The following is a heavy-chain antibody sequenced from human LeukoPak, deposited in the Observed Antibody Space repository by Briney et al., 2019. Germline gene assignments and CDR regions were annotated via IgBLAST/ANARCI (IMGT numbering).Heavy chain of an antibody. CDR3: ARSRFEGYMDV. J-gene: IGHJ6*03. CDR2: INWNGGST. Sequence: GGSLRLSCAASGFTFSSYEMNWVRQAPGKGLEWVSGINWNGGSTGYADSVKGRFTISRDNAKNSLYLQMNSLRAEDTALYYCARSRFEGYMDVWGKGTTVTISS. CDR1: GFTFSSYE. V-gene: IGHV3-20*04. D-gene: IGHD3-9*01.